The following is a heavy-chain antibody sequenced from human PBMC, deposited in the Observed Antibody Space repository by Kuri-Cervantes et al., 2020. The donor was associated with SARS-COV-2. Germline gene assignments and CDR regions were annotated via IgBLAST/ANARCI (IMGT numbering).Heavy chain of an antibody. Sequence: SETLSLTCTVSGGSISSSSYYWGWIRRPPGKGLEWIGSVYYSGSTFYSPSLMSRVTISVDTSKNQFSLELTSVTAADTAIYYCASEYSTTTFRPAGNSYNKYFDYWGQGTQVTVSS. V-gene: IGHV4-39*07. CDR2: VYYSGST. D-gene: IGHD2-2*01. J-gene: IGHJ4*02. CDR3: ASEYSTTTFRPAGNSYNKYFDY. CDR1: GGSISSSSYY.